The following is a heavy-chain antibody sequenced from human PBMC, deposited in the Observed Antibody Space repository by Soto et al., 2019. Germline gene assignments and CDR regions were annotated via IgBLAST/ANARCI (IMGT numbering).Heavy chain of an antibody. CDR1: GGTFSSYA. V-gene: IGHV1-69*13. D-gene: IGHD4-17*01. J-gene: IGHJ4*02. Sequence: SVKVSCKASGGTFSSYAISWVRQAPGQGLEWMGGIIPIFGTANYAQKFQGRVTITADESTSTAYMELSSLRSEDTAVYYCATLKTVTTLSFDYWGQGTLVTVSS. CDR3: ATLKTVTTLSFDY. CDR2: IIPIFGTA.